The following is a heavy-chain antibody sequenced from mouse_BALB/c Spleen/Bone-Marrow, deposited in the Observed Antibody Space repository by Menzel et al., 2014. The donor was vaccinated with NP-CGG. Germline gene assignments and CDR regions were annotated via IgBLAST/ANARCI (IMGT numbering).Heavy chain of an antibody. CDR1: GFSLTSYG. V-gene: IGHV2-9*02. Sequence: VQVVESGPGLVAPSQSLSITCTVSGFSLTSYGVHWVRQPPGKGLEWLGVIWAGGSTNSNSALMSRLSISKDNSKSQVFLKMNSLQTDDTAMYYCARDNYGSRVFDYWGQGTTLTVSS. CDR3: ARDNYGSRVFDY. D-gene: IGHD1-1*01. CDR2: IWAGGST. J-gene: IGHJ2*01.